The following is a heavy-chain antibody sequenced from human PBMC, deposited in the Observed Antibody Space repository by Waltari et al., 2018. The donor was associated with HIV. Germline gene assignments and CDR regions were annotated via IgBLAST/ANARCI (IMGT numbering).Heavy chain of an antibody. CDR1: GFTFNNHG. CDR2: ISNDRSTK. V-gene: IGHV3-30*18. Sequence: QVQLVESGGGVVQPGRSLRLSCAASGFTFNNHGIHWVRQAPGKGLEGVGVISNDRSTKEYADCVKGRFTISRDNSKKTVYLQMNSLRAEDTAVYYCAKDRAFFQVGYSIIWGQGTLVTVSS. D-gene: IGHD5-12*01. CDR3: AKDRAFFQVGYSII. J-gene: IGHJ4*02.